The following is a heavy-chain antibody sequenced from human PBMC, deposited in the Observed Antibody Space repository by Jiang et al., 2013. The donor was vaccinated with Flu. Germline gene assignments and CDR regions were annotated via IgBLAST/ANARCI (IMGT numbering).Heavy chain of an antibody. Sequence: GAEVKKPGASVKVSCKASGYSFTTYLIHWVRQAPGQGLEWMGRINPSGGSAMYAQKFQGRVTMTRDTSTSTVYMELSSLRSEDTAVYYCARGPGYSSSMDVWGQGTTVTVSS. J-gene: IGHJ6*02. D-gene: IGHD6-6*01. CDR2: INPSGGSA. CDR1: GYSFTTYL. CDR3: ARGPGYSSSMDV. V-gene: IGHV1-46*01.